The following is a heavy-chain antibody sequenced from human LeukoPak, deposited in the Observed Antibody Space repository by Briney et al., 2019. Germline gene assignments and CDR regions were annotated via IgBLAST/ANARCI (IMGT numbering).Heavy chain of an antibody. J-gene: IGHJ6*02. V-gene: IGHV4-4*07. CDR1: GCTISSYY. CDR2: IYTSGST. CDR3: ARVPPPVLGYYYGMDV. Sequence: TSETLSLTCTVSGCTISSYYWSWIRQPPGKGLEWIGRIYTSGSTNYNPSLKSRVTMSVDTSKNQFSLKLSSVTAADTAVYYCARVPPPVLGYYYGMDVWGQGTTVTVSS.